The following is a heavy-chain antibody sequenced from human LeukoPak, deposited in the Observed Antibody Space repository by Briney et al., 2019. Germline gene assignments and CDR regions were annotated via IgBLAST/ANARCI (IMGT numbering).Heavy chain of an antibody. CDR1: GGSFSGYY. CDR2: INHSGST. D-gene: IGHD2-15*01. Sequence: SETLSLTCAVYGGSFSGYYWSWIRQPPGKGLEWLGEINHSGSTNYNPSLKSRVTISVDTSKNQFSLKLSSVTAADTAVYYCARELGYCSGGTCHRDFYWGQGTLVTVSS. CDR3: ARELGYCSGGTCHRDFY. V-gene: IGHV4-34*01. J-gene: IGHJ4*02.